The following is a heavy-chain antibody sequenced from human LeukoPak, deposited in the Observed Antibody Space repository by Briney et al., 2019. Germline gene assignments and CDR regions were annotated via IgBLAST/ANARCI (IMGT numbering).Heavy chain of an antibody. Sequence: SETLSLTCTVSGYSISSGYYWGWIRQPPGKGLEWIGSIYHSGSTYYNPSLKSRVTISVDTSKNQFSLKLSSVTAADTAVYYCATQRPTDIVVVVAAMFDYWGQGTLVTVSS. CDR3: ATQRPTDIVVVVAAMFDY. J-gene: IGHJ4*02. CDR1: GYSISSGYY. D-gene: IGHD2-15*01. V-gene: IGHV4-38-2*02. CDR2: IYHSGST.